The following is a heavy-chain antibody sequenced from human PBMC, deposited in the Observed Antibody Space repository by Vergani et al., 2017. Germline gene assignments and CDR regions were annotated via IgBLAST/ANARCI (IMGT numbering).Heavy chain of an antibody. J-gene: IGHJ6*03. D-gene: IGHD3-3*01. CDR1: GFTFSSYA. V-gene: IGHV3-23*01. Sequence: EVQLLESGGGLVQPGGSLRLSCAASGFTFSSYAMSWVRQAPGKGLEWVSAISGSGGSTYYADSVKGRFTISRDNSKNTLYLQMNSLRAEDTAVYYCARLSPHYDFCGAKRADLGGYYMDVWGKGTTVTVSS. CDR2: ISGSGGST. CDR3: ARLSPHYDFCGAKRADLGGYYMDV.